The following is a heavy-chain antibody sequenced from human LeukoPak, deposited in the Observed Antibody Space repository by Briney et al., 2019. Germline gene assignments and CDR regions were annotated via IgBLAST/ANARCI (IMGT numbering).Heavy chain of an antibody. CDR3: ARDEGFGDYYDSSGLNY. J-gene: IGHJ4*02. CDR2: INHSGST. Sequence: PSETLSLTCAVYGGSFSGYYWSWIRQPPGKGLEWIGEINHSGSTNYNPSLKSRVTISVDTSKNQFSLKLSSVTAADTAVYYCARDEGFGDYYDSSGLNYWGQGTLVTVSS. V-gene: IGHV4-34*01. CDR1: GGSFSGYY. D-gene: IGHD3-22*01.